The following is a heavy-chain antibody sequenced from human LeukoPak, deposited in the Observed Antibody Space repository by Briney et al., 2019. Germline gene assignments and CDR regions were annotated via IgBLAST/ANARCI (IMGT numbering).Heavy chain of an antibody. Sequence: GASVKVSCTASGYTFTGFYIHWVRQAPGQGPEWVGWINPNIGGTNYAQKFRGRVSLTRDTSSSTAYLELNSLRSDDTAVYYCARCGSGTALYDYYFMDVWGKGTTVTVSS. V-gene: IGHV1-2*02. CDR1: GYTFTGFY. CDR3: ARCGSGTALYDYYFMDV. J-gene: IGHJ6*03. CDR2: INPNIGGT. D-gene: IGHD3-10*01.